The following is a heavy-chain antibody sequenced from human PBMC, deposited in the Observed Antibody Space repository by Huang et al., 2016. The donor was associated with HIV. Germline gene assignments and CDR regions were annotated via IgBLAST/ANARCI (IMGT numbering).Heavy chain of an antibody. D-gene: IGHD3-3*02. CDR3: ARNLAPPDAFDM. CDR1: GYSFNNFG. CDR2: VSGYKIKT. V-gene: IGHV1-18*04. J-gene: IGHJ3*02. Sequence: VQLLQSGSEVKKPGASVRVSCRTSGYSFNNFGISWVRQAPGQGLQWMGWVSGYKIKTKDAQKFQARITRTTDTSTSTAYMELKSLRSDDTAIYFCARNLAPPDAFDMWGQGTFVSVSP.